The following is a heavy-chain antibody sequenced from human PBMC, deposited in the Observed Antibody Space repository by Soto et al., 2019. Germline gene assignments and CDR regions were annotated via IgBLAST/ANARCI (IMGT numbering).Heavy chain of an antibody. CDR1: SGSISSYY. J-gene: IGHJ6*02. CDR3: DRGPEPSPGYYYGLDV. Sequence: SETLSLTCTVSSGSISSYYWSWIRQPAGKGLEWIGRIYTSGSTNYNPSLKSRVTMSVDTSKNQFSLKLSSVTAADTAVYYCDRGPEPSPGYYYGLDVWGQGTTVTVSS. CDR2: IYTSGST. D-gene: IGHD2-2*01. V-gene: IGHV4-4*07.